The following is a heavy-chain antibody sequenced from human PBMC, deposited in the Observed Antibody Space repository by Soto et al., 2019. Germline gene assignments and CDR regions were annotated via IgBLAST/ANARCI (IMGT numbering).Heavy chain of an antibody. CDR3: ARTAYSSSSHYYFEY. V-gene: IGHV2-70*01. CDR1: GFSLSTSGMC. J-gene: IGHJ4*02. CDR2: IDWDDDK. D-gene: IGHD6-13*01. Sequence: SGPTLVNPTQTLTLTCTFSGFSLSTSGMCVSWIRQPPGKALEWLALIDWDDDKYYSTSLKTRLTISKDTSKNQVVLTMTNMDPVDTATYYCARTAYSSSSHYYFEYWGQGTLVTVSS.